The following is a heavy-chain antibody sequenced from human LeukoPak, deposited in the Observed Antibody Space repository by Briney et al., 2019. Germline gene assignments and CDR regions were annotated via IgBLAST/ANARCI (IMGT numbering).Heavy chain of an antibody. D-gene: IGHD1-26*01. CDR1: GGSISSSTYY. J-gene: IGHJ4*02. V-gene: IGHV4-39*01. CDR3: ARLAGATDFFDY. CDR2: IYYSWST. Sequence: SETLSLTCTVSGGSISSSTYYWGWIRQPPGKGLEWIGNIYYSWSTYTNPSLKSRVTISVDTSKDQFSLKLISVTAADTAVYYCARLAGATDFFDYWGQGTLVTVSS.